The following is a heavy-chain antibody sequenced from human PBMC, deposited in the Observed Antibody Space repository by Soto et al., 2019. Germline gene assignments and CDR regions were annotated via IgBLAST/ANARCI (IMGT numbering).Heavy chain of an antibody. D-gene: IGHD1-26*01. J-gene: IGHJ5*02. CDR3: AKNQGVELVPLATVDWFDP. CDR2: ISGSGFKK. CDR1: GFIFENFG. V-gene: IGHV3-23*01. Sequence: LRLSCAASGFIFENFGMSWVRQAPGKGLEWISSISGSGFKKYYADSVKGRFTISRDNSKSTVYLELNNLSAEDTAVYHCAKNQGVELVPLATVDWFDPWGQGSVVTSPQ.